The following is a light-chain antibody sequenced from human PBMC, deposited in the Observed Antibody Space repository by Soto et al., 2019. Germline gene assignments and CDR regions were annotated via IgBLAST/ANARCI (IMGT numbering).Light chain of an antibody. CDR1: SSDVGGYNY. J-gene: IGLJ2*01. CDR2: EVT. V-gene: IGLV2-14*01. CDR3: TSYTRRSTVV. Sequence: QSALTQPASVSGSPGQSITISCTGTSSDVGGYNYVSWYQQHPGKAPKVMIYEVTNRPSGVSNRFSGSKSGNTASLTISGLQAEDEAVYYCTSYTRRSTVVFGGGTKVTVL.